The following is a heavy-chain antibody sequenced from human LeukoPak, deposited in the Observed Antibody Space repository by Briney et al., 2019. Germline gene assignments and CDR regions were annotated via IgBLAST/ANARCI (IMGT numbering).Heavy chain of an antibody. CDR3: AKDLRYYYDSSGTMDY. D-gene: IGHD3-22*01. V-gene: IGHV3-30*18. CDR2: ISYDGSNK. J-gene: IGHJ4*02. Sequence: PGGSLRLSCAASRFTFSNYAMHWVRQAPGKGLEWVAVISYDGSNKYYADSVKGRFTISRDNSKNTLYLQMSSLRPEDTALYYCAKDLRYYYDSSGTMDYGGPGTLVTVSS. CDR1: RFTFSNYA.